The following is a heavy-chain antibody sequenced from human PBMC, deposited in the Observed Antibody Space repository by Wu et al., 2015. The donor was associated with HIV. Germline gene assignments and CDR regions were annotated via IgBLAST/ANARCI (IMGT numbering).Heavy chain of an antibody. CDR2: IIPLFGTI. D-gene: IGHD6-19*01. Sequence: QVQLVQSGAEVKRPGSSVKISCKASGNTFNAINWVRQAPGQGLEWMGGIIPLFGTIEYAQIFQGRVTITTDESTSTAYMELSSLRSEDTAVYYCATPRSPGFSSAWPTYFDYWGQGTLVTVSS. CDR1: GNTFNA. J-gene: IGHJ4*02. CDR3: ATPRSPGFSSAWPTYFDY. V-gene: IGHV1-69*05.